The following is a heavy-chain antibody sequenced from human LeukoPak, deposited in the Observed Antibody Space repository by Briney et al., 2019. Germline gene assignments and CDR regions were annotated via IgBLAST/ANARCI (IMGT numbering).Heavy chain of an antibody. Sequence: GGSLRLSCTTSEFTFSNYGMHWGRQAPGKGLEWVAFIRYDGSNKYYADSVKGRFTISRDNSKNTLYLQMNSLRAEDTAVYYCAKTLVYSSSWYYFDYWGQGTLVTVSS. J-gene: IGHJ4*02. V-gene: IGHV3-30*02. CDR1: EFTFSNYG. CDR3: AKTLVYSSSWYYFDY. CDR2: IRYDGSNK. D-gene: IGHD6-13*01.